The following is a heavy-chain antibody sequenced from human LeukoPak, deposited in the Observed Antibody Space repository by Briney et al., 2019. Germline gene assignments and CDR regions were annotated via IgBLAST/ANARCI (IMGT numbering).Heavy chain of an antibody. CDR3: ARAVPAAIRGNWFDP. D-gene: IGHD2-2*02. Sequence: GASVKVSCKVSGYTLTELSMHWVRQAPGKGLEWMGGFDPEDGETIYAQKFQGRATITADESTSTAYMELSSLRSEDTAVYYCARAVPAAIRGNWFDPWGQGTLVTVSS. V-gene: IGHV1-24*01. CDR2: FDPEDGET. J-gene: IGHJ5*02. CDR1: GYTLTELS.